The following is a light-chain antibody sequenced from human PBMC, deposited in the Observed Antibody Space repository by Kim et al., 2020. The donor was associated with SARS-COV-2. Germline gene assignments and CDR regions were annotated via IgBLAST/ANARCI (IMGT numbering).Light chain of an antibody. J-gene: IGLJ2*01. CDR3: QSYNRDNVI. Sequence: GKTVTITRTRSIGSIGDNYVHWYQHRPGGVPTTVIYEDDQRPSGVSDRFSGSIDNSSNSASLTISGLRTEDEADYYCQSYNRDNVIFGGGTQLTVL. CDR1: IGSIGDNY. CDR2: EDD. V-gene: IGLV6-57*03.